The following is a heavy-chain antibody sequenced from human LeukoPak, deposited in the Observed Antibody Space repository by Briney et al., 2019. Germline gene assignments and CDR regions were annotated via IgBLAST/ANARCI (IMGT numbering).Heavy chain of an antibody. CDR1: ANSCFTYG. Sequence: GASVRVSCKASANSCFTYGFSWVRQAPGQGLKWMGWAGVNDGHTNYAQKVQDRVTVTTDKSTNTAYMELRSLRSDDTAVYYCARDRDGSGSQSYWGQGTLVTVSS. CDR2: AGVNDGHT. D-gene: IGHD3-10*01. CDR3: ARDRDGSGSQSY. J-gene: IGHJ4*02. V-gene: IGHV1-18*04.